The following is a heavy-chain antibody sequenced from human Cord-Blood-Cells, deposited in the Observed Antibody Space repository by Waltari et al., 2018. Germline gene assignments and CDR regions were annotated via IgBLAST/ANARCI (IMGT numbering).Heavy chain of an antibody. D-gene: IGHD3-10*01. Sequence: EVQLVESGGGLIQPGGSLRLSCAASGFTVSSNYMSWFRQAPGKGLEWVSVIYSGGSTYYADSVKGRVTISRENSKNTRYLQMNSRRAEDTAVYYCARGFGYYGSGSYYNYFDYWGQGTLVTVSS. CDR3: ARGFGYYGSGSYYNYFDY. J-gene: IGHJ4*02. V-gene: IGHV3-53*01. CDR2: IYSGGST. CDR1: GFTVSSNY.